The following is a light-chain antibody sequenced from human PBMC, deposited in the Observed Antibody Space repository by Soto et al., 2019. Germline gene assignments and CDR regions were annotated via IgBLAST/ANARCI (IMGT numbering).Light chain of an antibody. CDR2: KAS. Sequence: DIQMTQYPSTLSASVGDRVTITCRASQSISSWLDWYQQKPGKAPTLLIYKASSLESEVPSRFSGSGSGTEFTLTISSLQPDDFSTYYCQHYNSLYTFGQGTKLEIK. J-gene: IGKJ2*01. V-gene: IGKV1-5*03. CDR1: QSISSW. CDR3: QHYNSLYT.